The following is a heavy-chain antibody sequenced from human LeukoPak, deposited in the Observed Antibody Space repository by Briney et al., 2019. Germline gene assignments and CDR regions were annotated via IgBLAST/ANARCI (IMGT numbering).Heavy chain of an antibody. V-gene: IGHV1-69*13. D-gene: IGHD1-26*01. CDR3: ARDLRVGASEYFDY. Sequence: GASVKVSCTASGGSFSSYAISWVRQAPGQGLEWMGGIIPIFGTANYAQKCQGRVTITADESTSTAYMELSSLRSEDTAVYYCARDLRVGASEYFDYWGQGTLVTVSS. CDR1: GGSFSSYA. CDR2: IIPIFGTA. J-gene: IGHJ4*02.